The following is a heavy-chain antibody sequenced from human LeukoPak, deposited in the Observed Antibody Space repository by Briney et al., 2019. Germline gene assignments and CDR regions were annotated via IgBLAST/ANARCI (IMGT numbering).Heavy chain of an antibody. CDR2: INPSGGST. CDR3: AREGYDYVWGSYSTSSLIVDY. J-gene: IGHJ4*02. Sequence: GASVKVSCKASGYTFTSYYMHWVRQAPGQGLEWMGIINPSGGSTSYAQKFQGRVTMTRDTSTSTVYMELSSLRSEDTAVYYCAREGYDYVWGSYSTSSLIVDYWGQGTLVTVSS. D-gene: IGHD3-16*01. CDR1: GYTFTSYY. V-gene: IGHV1-46*01.